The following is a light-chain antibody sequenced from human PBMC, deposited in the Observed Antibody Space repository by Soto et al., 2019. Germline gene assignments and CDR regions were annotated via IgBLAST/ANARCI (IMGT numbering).Light chain of an antibody. CDR3: QQFHNWPGT. J-gene: IGKJ1*01. CDR2: GAS. V-gene: IGKV3-15*01. CDR1: QSVSSN. Sequence: IVMTHSPATLSVSPGERATLSCRASQSVSSNLAWYQQKPGQAPRLLIYGASTRAAGIPARFSGSGSRTEFTLTITILQSEDFAVYYCQQFHNWPGTFGQGTKVDIK.